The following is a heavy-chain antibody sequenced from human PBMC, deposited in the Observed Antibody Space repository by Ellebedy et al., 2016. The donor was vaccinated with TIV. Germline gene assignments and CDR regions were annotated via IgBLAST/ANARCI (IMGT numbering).Heavy chain of an antibody. D-gene: IGHD2-15*01. CDR3: ARLTGGTCYCAFDI. CDR2: INQHESEK. CDR1: GFTFSRYW. J-gene: IGHJ3*02. Sequence: GESLKISCAASGFTFSRYWMSWVRQAPGKGLEWVAIINQHESEKNYVDSVRGRFTISRDNAKNSLYLQMNSLRAEDTAVYYCARLTGGTCYCAFDIWGQGTMVTVSS. V-gene: IGHV3-7*01.